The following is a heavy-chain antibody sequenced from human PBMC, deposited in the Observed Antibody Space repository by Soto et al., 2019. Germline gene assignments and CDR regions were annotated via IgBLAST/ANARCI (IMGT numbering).Heavy chain of an antibody. V-gene: IGHV1-3*01. CDR3: ARNHDYGGNFYYYYGMDV. Sequence: ASVKVSCKASGYTFTPHTIHWVRQAPGQRLEWMGWINPGNGNTKYSQKFQGRVTITRDTSASTAYMELSSLRSEDTAVYYCARNHDYGGNFYYYYGMDVWGQGTTVTVPS. CDR2: INPGNGNT. CDR1: GYTFTPHT. D-gene: IGHD4-17*01. J-gene: IGHJ6*02.